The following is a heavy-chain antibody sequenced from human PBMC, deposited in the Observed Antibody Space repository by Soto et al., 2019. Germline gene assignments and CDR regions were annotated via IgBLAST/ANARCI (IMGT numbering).Heavy chain of an antibody. Sequence: ASVKLSCKDCGYTNTSNGISWVRQAPGQGLEWMGWISAYNGNTNYAQKLQGRVTMTTDTSTSTAYMELRSLRSDDTAVYYCARDEDVVAATPFDYWGQGTLVTVSS. CDR1: GYTNTSNG. V-gene: IGHV1-18*01. D-gene: IGHD2-15*01. CDR3: ARDEDVVAATPFDY. CDR2: ISAYNGNT. J-gene: IGHJ4*02.